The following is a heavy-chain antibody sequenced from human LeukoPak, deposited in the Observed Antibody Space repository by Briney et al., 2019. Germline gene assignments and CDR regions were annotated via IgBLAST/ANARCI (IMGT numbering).Heavy chain of an antibody. CDR1: GGSISSVNYY. V-gene: IGHV4-61*02. CDR3: ARDLRHYDFWSGYYTDAFDI. J-gene: IGHJ3*02. CDR2: IYTSGSI. D-gene: IGHD3-3*01. Sequence: SQTLSLTCTVSGGSISSVNYYWSWIRQPAGKGLEWIGRIYTSGSINYNPSLKSRVTISVDTSKNQLSLKLTSVTAADTAVYYCARDLRHYDFWSGYYTDAFDIWGQGTMVTVSS.